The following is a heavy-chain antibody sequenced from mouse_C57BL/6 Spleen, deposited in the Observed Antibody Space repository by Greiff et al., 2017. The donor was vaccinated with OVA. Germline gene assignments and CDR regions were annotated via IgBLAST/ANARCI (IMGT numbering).Heavy chain of an antibody. Sequence: QVQLQQPGAELVKPGASVKLSCKASGYTFTSYWMHWVKQRPGQGLEWIGMIHPNSGSTNYNEKFKSKATLTVDKSSSTAYMQLSSLTSEDSAVYYCARVPITTVVARYAMDYWGQGTSVTVSS. CDR2: IHPNSGST. CDR1: GYTFTSYW. CDR3: ARVPITTVVARYAMDY. V-gene: IGHV1-64*01. J-gene: IGHJ4*01. D-gene: IGHD1-1*01.